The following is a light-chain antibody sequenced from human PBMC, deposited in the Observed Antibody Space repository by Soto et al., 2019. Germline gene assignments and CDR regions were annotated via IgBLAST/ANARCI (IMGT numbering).Light chain of an antibody. V-gene: IGKV3-20*01. Sequence: EIVLTQSPGTLSLSPGERVTLSCRASQSVSSSYLAWYQQKPGQAPRLLIFGASSRATGIPDRFSGSGSGTDFTLTISRLEPEDCAVYYGQQYGSSPLMYTFGQGTKLESK. J-gene: IGKJ2*01. CDR2: GAS. CDR1: QSVSSSY. CDR3: QQYGSSPLMYT.